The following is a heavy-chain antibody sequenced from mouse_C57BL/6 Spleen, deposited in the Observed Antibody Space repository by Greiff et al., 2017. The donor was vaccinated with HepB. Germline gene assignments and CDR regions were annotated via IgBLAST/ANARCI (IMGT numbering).Heavy chain of an antibody. Sequence: VQLQQSGAELVRPGASVKLSCTASGFNIKDDYMHWVKQRPEQGLEWIGWIDPENGDTEYASKFQGKATITADTSSNTAYLQLSSLTSEDTAVYYCTRGYYYGSSPFAYWGQGTLVTVSA. D-gene: IGHD1-1*01. J-gene: IGHJ3*01. CDR3: TRGYYYGSSPFAY. V-gene: IGHV14-4*01. CDR2: IDPENGDT. CDR1: GFNIKDDY.